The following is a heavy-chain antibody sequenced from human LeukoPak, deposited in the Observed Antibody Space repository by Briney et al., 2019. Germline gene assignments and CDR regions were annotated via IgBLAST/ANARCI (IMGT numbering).Heavy chain of an antibody. Sequence: PGGSLRLSCAASGFTFSSSAMSWVRQAPGKGLEWVSVIYSGATTYYADSVKGRFTISRDNSKNTLYLQMNSLRAEDTAVYYCARNYDFWSGYWFDPWGQGTLVTVSS. D-gene: IGHD3-3*01. CDR2: IYSGATT. CDR1: GFTFSSSA. J-gene: IGHJ5*02. V-gene: IGHV3-53*01. CDR3: ARNYDFWSGYWFDP.